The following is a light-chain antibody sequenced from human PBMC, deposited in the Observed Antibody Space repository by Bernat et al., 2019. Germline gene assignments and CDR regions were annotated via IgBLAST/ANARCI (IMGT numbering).Light chain of an antibody. CDR2: KTS. Sequence: HMTQSPSSFSASVGDRVIITCRASQNICRFLNWYQQKSGRAPRLLIYKTSTLASGVPSRFSGSGAGTDFTHTISSLQPEDFATYFCQHIYHDLYTFGQGTKV. J-gene: IGKJ2*01. CDR3: QHIYHDLYT. V-gene: IGKV1-39*01. CDR1: QNICRF.